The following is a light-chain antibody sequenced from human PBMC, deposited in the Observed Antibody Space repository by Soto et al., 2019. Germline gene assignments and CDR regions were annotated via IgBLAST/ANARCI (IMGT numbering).Light chain of an antibody. CDR1: QSVSNSY. CDR3: QQYGSSPTT. J-gene: IGKJ1*01. CDR2: GTS. Sequence: EIVLTQSPGTLFLSPGERATLSCRASQSVSNSYLAWYQQKPGQAPRLLLYGTSSRATGIPDRFSGSGVGTDFTLTISRLEPEDFSVYYCQQYGSSPTTFGQGTKVEIK. V-gene: IGKV3-20*01.